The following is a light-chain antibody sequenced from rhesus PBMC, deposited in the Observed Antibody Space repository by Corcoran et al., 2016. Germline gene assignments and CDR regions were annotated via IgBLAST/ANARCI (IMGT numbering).Light chain of an antibody. CDR3: QHYDNSPWT. CDR1: QGISNW. CDR2: RAS. J-gene: IGKJ1*01. Sequence: IQMTQSPSSLSASVGDRVTITCRASQGISNWLAWYQQKPGRAPGLLIYRASNLETGVPSRFSGSGSGKYFTVTISSLQPEDVATYYCQHYDNSPWTFGQVTKLEIK. V-gene: IGKV1-69*01.